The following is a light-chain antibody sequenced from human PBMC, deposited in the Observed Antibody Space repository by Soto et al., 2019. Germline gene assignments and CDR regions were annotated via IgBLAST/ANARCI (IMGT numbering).Light chain of an antibody. Sequence: QSALTQPASVSGSPGQSITISCTGTSSDVGGYNYVSWYQQHPGKGPKVMIYEVSNRPSGVSNRFSGSKSGNTASLTISGLQAEDEADYYCTSYTTNNTWMFGGGTQLTVL. CDR2: EVS. J-gene: IGLJ3*02. CDR3: TSYTTNNTWM. V-gene: IGLV2-14*01. CDR1: SSDVGGYNY.